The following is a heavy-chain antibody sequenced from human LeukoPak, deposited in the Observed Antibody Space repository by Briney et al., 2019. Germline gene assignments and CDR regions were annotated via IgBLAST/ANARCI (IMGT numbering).Heavy chain of an antibody. J-gene: IGHJ4*02. D-gene: IGHD3-9*01. CDR2: INSDGSIT. CDR1: GFTFTTYW. Sequence: GGSLRLSCAASGFTFTTYWMHWVRPAPGKGLVWVSHINSDGSITSYADSVKGRFTISRDNAKNTLYLQMNSLRAEDTAVFFFLREKRDYDILTGYYPGVFDYWGQGTLVTVSS. CDR3: LREKRDYDILTGYYPGVFDY. V-gene: IGHV3-74*01.